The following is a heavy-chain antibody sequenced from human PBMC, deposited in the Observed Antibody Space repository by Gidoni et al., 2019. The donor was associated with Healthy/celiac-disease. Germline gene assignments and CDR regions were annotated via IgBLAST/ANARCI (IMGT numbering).Heavy chain of an antibody. CDR1: GFTFSSYS. D-gene: IGHD6-13*01. CDR3: AAGLAAAESY. J-gene: IGHJ4*02. V-gene: IGHV3-21*01. Sequence: EVQLVESGGGLVKPGGSLRLSCAASGFTFSSYSMNWVRQAPGKGLEWVSSISSSSSYIYYADSVKGRFTISRDNAKNSLYLQMNSLRAEDTAVYYCAAGLAAAESYWGQGTLVTVSS. CDR2: ISSSSSYI.